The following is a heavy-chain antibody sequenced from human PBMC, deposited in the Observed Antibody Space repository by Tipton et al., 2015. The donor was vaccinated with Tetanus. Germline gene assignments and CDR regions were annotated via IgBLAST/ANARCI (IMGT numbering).Heavy chain of an antibody. D-gene: IGHD1-7*01. Sequence: QLVQSGAEVKKPGASVKISCKASGYTFSSYYTQWVRQAPGQGLEWMGIINPSDGSTTYAQKFQGRVTMTRDTSTSTVYMELSSLTSDDTAVYFCARGHSPLYNWNFGYFDCWGQGTLVTVSS. V-gene: IGHV1-46*01. J-gene: IGHJ4*02. CDR3: ARGHSPLYNWNFGYFDC. CDR1: GYTFSSYY. CDR2: INPSDGST.